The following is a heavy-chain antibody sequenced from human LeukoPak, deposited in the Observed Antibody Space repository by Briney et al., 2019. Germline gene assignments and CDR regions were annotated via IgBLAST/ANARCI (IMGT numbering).Heavy chain of an antibody. J-gene: IGHJ5*02. CDR1: GGTFSSYA. D-gene: IGHD3-22*01. Sequence: ASVKVSCKASGGTFSSYAISWVRQAPGQGLEWMGRIIPILGIANYAQKFQGRVTITADKSTSTAYMELSSLRSEDTAVYYCARVATYYYDSSGYGWFDPWGQGTLVTVSS. CDR3: ARVATYYYDSSGYGWFDP. CDR2: IIPILGIA. V-gene: IGHV1-69*04.